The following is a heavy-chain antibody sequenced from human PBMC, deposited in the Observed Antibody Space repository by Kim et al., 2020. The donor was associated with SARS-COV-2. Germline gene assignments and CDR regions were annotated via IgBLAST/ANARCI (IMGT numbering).Heavy chain of an antibody. CDR1: GFTYDTYA. CDR3: ATQFYASQS. CDR2: ISNTGSTT. D-gene: IGHD2-2*01. V-gene: IGHV3-23*01. Sequence: GGSLRLSCAASGFTYDTYAMTWVRRPPGKGLEWISSISNTGSTTYYADSVKGRFTISRDNSRSTLFLQMDGLRAEDTALYYCATQFYASQSWGQGTLVTV. J-gene: IGHJ4*02.